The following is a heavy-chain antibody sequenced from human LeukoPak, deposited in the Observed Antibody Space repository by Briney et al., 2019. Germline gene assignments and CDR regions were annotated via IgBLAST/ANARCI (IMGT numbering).Heavy chain of an antibody. CDR1: GYTFTGYY. CDR3: ARVRVAGLGGVVPAANDAFDI. Sequence: ASVKVSCKASGYTFTGYYMHWVRQAPGQGLEWMGWINPNSGGTNYAQKFQGWVTMTRDTSISTAYMELSRLRSDDTTVYYCARVRVAGLGGVVPAANDAFDIWGQGTMVTVSS. V-gene: IGHV1-2*04. J-gene: IGHJ3*02. D-gene: IGHD2-2*01. CDR2: INPNSGGT.